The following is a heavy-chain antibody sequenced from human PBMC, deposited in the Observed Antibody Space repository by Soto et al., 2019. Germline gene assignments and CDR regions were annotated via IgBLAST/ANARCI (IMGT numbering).Heavy chain of an antibody. J-gene: IGHJ3*02. CDR2: IIPILDIA. D-gene: IGHD1-26*01. CDR3: AAGGHGAFDI. Sequence: QVQLVQSGAEVKKPVSSVKVSCKASVYTFSSYTISWVRQAPGQGLEWMGRIIPILDIANYDQKFQGRVTITADKSTSTAYMELSSLRSEDTDVYYCAAGGHGAFDIWGQGTMVTVSS. CDR1: VYTFSSYT. V-gene: IGHV1-69*02.